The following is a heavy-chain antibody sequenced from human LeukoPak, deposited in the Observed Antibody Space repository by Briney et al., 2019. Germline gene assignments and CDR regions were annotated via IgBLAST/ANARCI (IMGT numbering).Heavy chain of an antibody. D-gene: IGHD3-22*01. V-gene: IGHV4-31*03. Sequence: SETLSLTCTVSGGSISSGGYYWSWIRQHPGKGLEWIGYIYYSGSTYYNPSLKSRVTISVDTSKNQFSLKLSSVTAADTAVYYCARARRLFYYDSSGYYDAFDIWGQGTMVTVSS. CDR2: IYYSGST. CDR3: ARARRLFYYDSSGYYDAFDI. CDR1: GGSISSGGYY. J-gene: IGHJ3*02.